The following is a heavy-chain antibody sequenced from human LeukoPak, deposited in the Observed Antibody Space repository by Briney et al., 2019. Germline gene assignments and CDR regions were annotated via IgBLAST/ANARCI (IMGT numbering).Heavy chain of an antibody. CDR2: IIPISGTT. V-gene: IGHV1-69*13. CDR1: GGTFTSYA. Sequence: SVKVSCKTSGGTFTSYAITWVRQAPGQGLEWMGKIIPISGTTNYAQKFQGGVTFTADESTSTAYMELSSLRSEDTALYYCARKLWLGGNWFDPWGQGTLVTVSS. J-gene: IGHJ5*02. CDR3: ARKLWLGGNWFDP. D-gene: IGHD2-21*01.